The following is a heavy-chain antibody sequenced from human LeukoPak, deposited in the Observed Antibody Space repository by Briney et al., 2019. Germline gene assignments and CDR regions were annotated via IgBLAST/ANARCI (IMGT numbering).Heavy chain of an antibody. CDR3: AKAQPFGVVKNWFDP. Sequence: SVKVSCKASGGTFSSYAISWVRQAPGQGLEWMGGIIPIFGTANYAQKFQGRVTITTDESTSTAYMELSSLRSEGTAVYYCAKAQPFGVVKNWFDPWGQGTLVTVSS. V-gene: IGHV1-69*05. J-gene: IGHJ5*02. CDR1: GGTFSSYA. CDR2: IIPIFGTA. D-gene: IGHD3-3*01.